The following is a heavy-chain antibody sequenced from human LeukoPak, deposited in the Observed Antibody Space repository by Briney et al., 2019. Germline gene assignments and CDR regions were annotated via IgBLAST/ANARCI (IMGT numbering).Heavy chain of an antibody. Sequence: ASVKVSCKASGYTFTDYYMHWVRQAPGQGLEWMGWINPISGGTNYAQKFQGRVTMTRDTSAGTAYMELPSLRSEDMAVYYCARGRGTGGSNRDFYFYYYMDVWGNGTTVIVSS. D-gene: IGHD6-13*01. V-gene: IGHV1-2*02. CDR1: GYTFTDYY. CDR2: INPISGGT. J-gene: IGHJ6*03. CDR3: ARGRGTGGSNRDFYFYYYMDV.